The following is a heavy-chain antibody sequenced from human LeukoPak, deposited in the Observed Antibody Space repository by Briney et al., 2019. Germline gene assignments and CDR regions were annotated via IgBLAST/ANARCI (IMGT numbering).Heavy chain of an antibody. V-gene: IGHV4-59*01. J-gene: IGHJ4*02. Sequence: KPSETLSLTCTVSGGSISSYYWSWIRQPPGRGLEWIGYIYYSGSTNYNPSLKSRVTISVDTSKNQFSLKLSSVTAADTAVYYCARFGASADYWGQGTLVTVSS. D-gene: IGHD4/OR15-4a*01. CDR1: GGSISSYY. CDR3: ARFGASADY. CDR2: IYYSGST.